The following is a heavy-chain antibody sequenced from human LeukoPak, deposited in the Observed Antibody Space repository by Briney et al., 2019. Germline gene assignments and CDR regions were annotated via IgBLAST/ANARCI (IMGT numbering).Heavy chain of an antibody. CDR1: GFTFSSYN. Sequence: PGGSLRLSCAASGFTFSSYNMNWVRQAPGKGLEWVSYITSSSSTIYYTDSVKGRFTISRDNSKNSLYLQMNSLRAEDTAVYYCARDPYSGGYGDDYYYYMDVWGKGTTVTISS. V-gene: IGHV3-48*01. CDR2: ITSSSSTI. D-gene: IGHD1-26*01. CDR3: ARDPYSGGYGDDYYYYMDV. J-gene: IGHJ6*03.